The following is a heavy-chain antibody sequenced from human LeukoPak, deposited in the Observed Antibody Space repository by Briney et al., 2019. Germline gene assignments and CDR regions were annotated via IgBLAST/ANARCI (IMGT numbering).Heavy chain of an antibody. V-gene: IGHV4-39*01. CDR1: GGSISSSSYY. CDR2: IYYSGST. J-gene: IGHJ3*02. Sequence: SETLSLTCTVSGGSISSSSYYWSWLRQPPGKGLEWIGSIYYSGSTYYNPSLKSRVTISVDTSKNQFSLKLSSVTAADTAVYYCVVVPGAFDIWGQGTMVTVSS. D-gene: IGHD2-15*01. CDR3: VVVPGAFDI.